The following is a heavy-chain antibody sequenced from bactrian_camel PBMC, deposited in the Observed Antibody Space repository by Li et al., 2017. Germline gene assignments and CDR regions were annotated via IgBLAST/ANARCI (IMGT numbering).Heavy chain of an antibody. CDR1: GFTVSDYW. D-gene: IGHD2*01. CDR3: AAAEFELNPYCSGGYGRSDFGY. CDR2: IKSDGGTT. Sequence: HVQLVESGGGLVQPGGSLRLSCAASGFTVSDYWMFWVRQAPGKGFEWVSSIKSDGGTTYYADSVKGRFTISRDNAKNTLYLQLNSLKPEDTAMYYCAAAEFELNPYCSGGYGRSDFGYWGQGTQVTVS. V-gene: IGHV3S1*01. J-gene: IGHJ6*01.